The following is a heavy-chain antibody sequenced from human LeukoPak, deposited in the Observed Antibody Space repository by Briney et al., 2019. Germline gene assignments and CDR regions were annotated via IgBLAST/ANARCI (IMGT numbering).Heavy chain of an antibody. CDR2: IRQDGSEK. V-gene: IGHV3-7*01. J-gene: IGHJ3*02. CDR1: GFTFSSYA. Sequence: GGSLRLSCAASGFTFSSYAMSWVRQAPGKGLEWVANIRQDGSEKHYLDSVKGRITISRDNAKNSLYLQMNSLRVEDTALYFCARWGSELPDDAFDIWGQGTMVTVSS. D-gene: IGHD6-25*01. CDR3: ARWGSELPDDAFDI.